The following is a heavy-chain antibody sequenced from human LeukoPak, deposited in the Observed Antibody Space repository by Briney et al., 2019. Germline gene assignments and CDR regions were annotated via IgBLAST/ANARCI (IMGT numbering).Heavy chain of an antibody. V-gene: IGHV3-21*01. CDR1: GFTFSSYS. CDR2: ISSSSSYI. CDR3: ARAEAAAGTLGEYYYYYMDV. D-gene: IGHD6-13*01. Sequence: PGGSLRLSCAASGFTFSSYSINWVRQAPGKGLEWVSSISSSSSYIYYADSVKGRFTISRDNAKNSLYLQMNSLRAEDTAVYYCARAEAAAGTLGEYYYYYMDVWGKETTVTVSS. J-gene: IGHJ6*03.